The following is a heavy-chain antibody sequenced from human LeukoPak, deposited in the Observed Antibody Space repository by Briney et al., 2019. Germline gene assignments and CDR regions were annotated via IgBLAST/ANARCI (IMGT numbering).Heavy chain of an antibody. V-gene: IGHV4-30-4*01. Sequence: PSETLSLTCTVSGGSISSGDYYWSWIRQPPGKGLEWIGYIYYSGSTYYNPSLKSRVTISVDTSKNQFSLKLSSVTAADTAVHYCASAQRYSGYVYYYYGMDVWGQGTTVTVSS. CDR3: ASAQRYSGYVYYYYGMDV. J-gene: IGHJ6*02. D-gene: IGHD5-12*01. CDR2: IYYSGST. CDR1: GGSISSGDYY.